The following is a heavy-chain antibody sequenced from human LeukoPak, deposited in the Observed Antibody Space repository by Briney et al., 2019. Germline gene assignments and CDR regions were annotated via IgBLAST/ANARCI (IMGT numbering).Heavy chain of an antibody. CDR2: INAGNGNT. D-gene: IGHD3-16*02. V-gene: IGHV1-3*01. CDR1: GYTFTTYG. Sequence: ASVKVSCKASGYTFTTYGMHWVRQAPGQRLEWMGWINAGNGNTKYSQKFQGRVTITNDTSANTAYMERSSLRSEDTAVYYCARDDFGTGIYLDYWGQGTLVTVSS. J-gene: IGHJ4*02. CDR3: ARDDFGTGIYLDY.